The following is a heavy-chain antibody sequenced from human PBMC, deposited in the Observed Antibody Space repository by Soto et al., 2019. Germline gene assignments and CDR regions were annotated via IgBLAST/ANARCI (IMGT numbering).Heavy chain of an antibody. V-gene: IGHV4-31*03. Sequence: QVQLQESGPGLVKPSQTLSLTCTVSGGSISSGGYYWSWIRQHPGKGLEWIGYIYNSGSTYYNPSLKSRVTISVDTSKSQCSLRLSSVTAADTAVYYCAREKEYYYGSGTSYYFDYWGQGTRVTVSS. CDR2: IYNSGST. D-gene: IGHD3-10*01. J-gene: IGHJ4*02. CDR1: GGSISSGGYY. CDR3: AREKEYYYGSGTSYYFDY.